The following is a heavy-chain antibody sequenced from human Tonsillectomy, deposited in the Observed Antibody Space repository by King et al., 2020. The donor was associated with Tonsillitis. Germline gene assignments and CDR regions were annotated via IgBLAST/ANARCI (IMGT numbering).Heavy chain of an antibody. CDR1: GFPFNNAW. CDR3: TTAPVGEAY. V-gene: IGHV3-15*05. Sequence: VQLVESGGGLVKPGGSLRLSGAASGFPFNNAWMSWLRKAPGKGLEWVGGIKKKADGETTAYAAPVKGRFTISRDDSKNTLYLQMISLETEDTAVYYCTTAPVGEAYWGQGTLVTVSS. J-gene: IGHJ4*01. CDR2: IKKKADGETT. D-gene: IGHD3-16*01.